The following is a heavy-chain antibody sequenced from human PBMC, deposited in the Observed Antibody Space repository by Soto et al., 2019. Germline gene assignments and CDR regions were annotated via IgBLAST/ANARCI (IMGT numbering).Heavy chain of an antibody. V-gene: IGHV1-3*05. Sequence: QVQLVQSGAEEKKPGASVKVSCKASGYTFTSYAMHWVRQAPGQRLEWMGWINAGNGNTKYSQKFQGRVTITRDTSASTAYMELSSLRSEDTAVHYCARAPTDVWWSYHYWGQGTLVTVSS. D-gene: IGHD3-16*02. J-gene: IGHJ4*02. CDR1: GYTFTSYA. CDR3: ARAPTDVWWSYHY. CDR2: INAGNGNT.